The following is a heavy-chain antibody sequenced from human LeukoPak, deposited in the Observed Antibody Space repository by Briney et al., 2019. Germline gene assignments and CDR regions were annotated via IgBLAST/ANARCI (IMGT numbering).Heavy chain of an antibody. CDR3: ARNPDYDFWSGYYTGPDY. D-gene: IGHD3-3*01. CDR2: ISSSGCTI. CDR1: GFTFSSYE. V-gene: IGHV3-48*03. J-gene: IGHJ4*02. Sequence: GGSLRLSCAASGFTFSSYEMNWVRQAPGKGLEWVSYISSSGCTIYYADSVKGRLTISRDNAKNSLYLQMNSLRAEDTAVYYCARNPDYDFWSGYYTGPDYWGQGTLVTVSS.